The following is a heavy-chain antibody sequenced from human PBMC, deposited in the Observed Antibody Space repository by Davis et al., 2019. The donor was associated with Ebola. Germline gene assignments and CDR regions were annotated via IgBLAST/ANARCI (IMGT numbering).Heavy chain of an antibody. D-gene: IGHD2-15*01. CDR1: GFTFSIYG. V-gene: IGHV3-21*01. CDR3: AMKSAGDGGFDP. CDR2: ISGSSSYI. Sequence: PGGSLRLSCAASGFTFSIYGMNWVRQAPGKGLEWVSSISGSSSYIFYADSVKGRFAISRDNAKNTLFLQMNSLRVEDTAVYYCAMKSAGDGGFDPWGQGTLVTVSS. J-gene: IGHJ5*02.